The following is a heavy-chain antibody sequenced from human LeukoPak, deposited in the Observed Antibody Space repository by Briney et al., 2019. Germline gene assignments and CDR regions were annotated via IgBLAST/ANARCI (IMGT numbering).Heavy chain of an antibody. D-gene: IGHD6-13*01. V-gene: IGHV1-18*01. CDR2: ISAYNGNT. J-gene: IGHJ6*02. Sequence: ASVKVSCKASGYTFTSYGISWVRQAPGQGLEWMGWISAYNGNTNYAQKLQGRVTMTTNTSTSTAYMELRSLRSDDTAVYYCARDKESSSWFYYYYGMDVWGQGTTVTVSS. CDR3: ARDKESSSWFYYYYGMDV. CDR1: GYTFTSYG.